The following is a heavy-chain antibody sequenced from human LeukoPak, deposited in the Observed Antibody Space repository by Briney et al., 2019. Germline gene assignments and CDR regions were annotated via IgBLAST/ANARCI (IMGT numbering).Heavy chain of an antibody. D-gene: IGHD3-10*02. CDR1: GGSISSSSYY. CDR3: ARDVRGVITT. CDR2: IYYSGST. V-gene: IGHV4-39*07. Sequence: PSETLSLTCTVSGGSISSSSYYWGWIRQPPGKGLEWIGSIYYSGSTNYNPSLKSRVTISVDTSKNQFSLKLSSVTAADTAVYYCARDVRGVITTWGQGTLVTVSS. J-gene: IGHJ5*02.